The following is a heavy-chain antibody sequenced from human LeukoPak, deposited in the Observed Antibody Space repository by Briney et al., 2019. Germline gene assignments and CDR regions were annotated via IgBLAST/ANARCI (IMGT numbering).Heavy chain of an antibody. V-gene: IGHV3-7*01. CDR1: GFTFSSSW. J-gene: IGHJ4*02. Sequence: GGSLRLSCAASGFTFSSSWMSWVRQAPGKGLEWAANIKQDGTEKYYVDSVNGRFTISRDNAKNSPYLQMNSLRAEDTAVYYCARDMYGGTDYWGQGTLVTVSS. CDR3: ARDMYGGTDY. D-gene: IGHD2-8*01. CDR2: IKQDGTEK.